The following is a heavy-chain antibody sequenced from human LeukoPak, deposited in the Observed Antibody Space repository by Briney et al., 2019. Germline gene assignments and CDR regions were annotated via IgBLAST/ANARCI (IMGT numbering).Heavy chain of an antibody. J-gene: IGHJ5*02. V-gene: IGHV4-39*01. D-gene: IGHD2-2*01. CDR3: ARVVPAAVNWFDP. CDR2: IYYSGST. Sequence: PSETLSLTCTVSGGSISSSSYYWGWIRQPPGKGLEWIGSIYYSGSTYYNPSLKSRVTISVDTSKNQFSLKLSSVTAADTAVYYCARVVPAAVNWFDPWGQGTLVTVSS. CDR1: GGSISSSSYY.